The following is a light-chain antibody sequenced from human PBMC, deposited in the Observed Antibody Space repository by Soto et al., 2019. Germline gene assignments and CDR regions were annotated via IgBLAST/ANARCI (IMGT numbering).Light chain of an antibody. CDR1: SSDVGGYNY. CDR3: SSYGSSSTYV. CDR2: DVS. V-gene: IGLV2-11*01. J-gene: IGLJ1*01. Sequence: QSALTQPRSVSGSPGQSVTISCTGTSSDVGGYNYVSWYQQHPGKAPKLMIYDVSKRPSGVPDRFSGSKSGNTASLTISGLQAEDEADYYCSSYGSSSTYVFGTGTKLTVL.